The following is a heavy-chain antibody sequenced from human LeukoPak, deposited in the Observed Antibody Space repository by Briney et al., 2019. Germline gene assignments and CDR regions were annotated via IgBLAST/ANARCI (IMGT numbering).Heavy chain of an antibody. CDR1: GCPFDSYA. CDR3: ARDSKDYSNDPGLESYYFDY. V-gene: IGHV3-30*01. D-gene: IGHD4-11*01. CDR2: ISYEGSNI. J-gene: IGHJ4*02. Sequence: GSLRLSLAASGCPFDSYAMHWVRQAPGKGLEWVAVISYEGSNIYYADTVKCRFTISRDHSKTTLYLQMNSLRAEDTAVYSCARDSKDYSNDPGLESYYFDYWGQGTLVTVSS.